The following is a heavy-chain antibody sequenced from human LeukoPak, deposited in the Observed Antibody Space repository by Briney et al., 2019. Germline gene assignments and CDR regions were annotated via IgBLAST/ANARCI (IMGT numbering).Heavy chain of an antibody. CDR2: IYHSGST. Sequence: SQTLSLTCAVSGGSISSGGYSWSWIRQPPGKGLEWIGYIYHSGSTYYNPSLKSRVTISVDRSKNQFSLKLSSVTAADTAVYYCATSSGYYYGSLDYGMDVWGQGTLVTVSS. V-gene: IGHV4-30-2*01. J-gene: IGHJ6*02. D-gene: IGHD3-22*01. CDR3: ATSSGYYYGSLDYGMDV. CDR1: GGSISSGGYS.